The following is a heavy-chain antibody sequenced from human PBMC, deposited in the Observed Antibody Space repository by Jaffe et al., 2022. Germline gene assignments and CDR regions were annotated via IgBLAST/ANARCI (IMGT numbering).Heavy chain of an antibody. CDR2: IRSKAYGGTT. D-gene: IGHD3-22*01. J-gene: IGHJ4*02. CDR3: TRDTYYYDSSGLDY. V-gene: IGHV3-49*04. Sequence: EVQLVESGGGLVQPGRSLRLSCTASGFTFGDYAMSWVRQAPGKGLEWVGFIRSKAYGGTTEYAASVKGRFTISRDDSKSIAYLQMNSLKTEDTAVYYCTRDTYYYDSSGLDYWGQGTLVTVSS. CDR1: GFTFGDYA.